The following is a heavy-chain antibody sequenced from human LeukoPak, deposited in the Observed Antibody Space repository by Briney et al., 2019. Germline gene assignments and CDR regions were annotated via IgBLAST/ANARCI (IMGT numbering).Heavy chain of an antibody. Sequence: ASVKVSCKASGYTFNNHYIYWVRQAPGQGLEWMGMINPSGGSRSYAQKFQGRVTMTRDMSTSTVYMELSSLRSEDTAVYYCARQGGYSNAIGTGYWGQGTLVIVSS. CDR2: INPSGGSR. V-gene: IGHV1-46*02. J-gene: IGHJ4*02. D-gene: IGHD5-12*01. CDR1: GYTFNNHY. CDR3: ARQGGYSNAIGTGY.